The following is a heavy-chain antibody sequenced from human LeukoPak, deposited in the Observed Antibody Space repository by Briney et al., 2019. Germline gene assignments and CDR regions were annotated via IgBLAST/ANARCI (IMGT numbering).Heavy chain of an antibody. CDR1: GFTFSGYW. CDR2: IKQDGSEK. D-gene: IGHD6-13*01. V-gene: IGHV3-7*03. J-gene: IGHJ5*02. CDR3: AKAGLGLGYSSRGFDP. Sequence: PGGSLRLSCAASGFTFSGYWMSWVRQAPGKGLEWVANIKQDGSEKYYVDSVKGRFTISRDNAKNSLYLQMNSLRAEDTAVYYCAKAGLGLGYSSRGFDPWGQGTLVTVSS.